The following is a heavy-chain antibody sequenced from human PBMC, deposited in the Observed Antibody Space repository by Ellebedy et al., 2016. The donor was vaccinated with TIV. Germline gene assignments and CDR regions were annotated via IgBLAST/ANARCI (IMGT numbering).Heavy chain of an antibody. Sequence: GGSLRLXXVVSGFTFRSYGMHWVRQAPGKGLEWVAVISADGNTKHYADSVKGRFTISRDNAKNSLFMQMNNLRAEDTAVYYCARDKAAATGFYYSSYGMDVWGQGTTVTVSS. CDR1: GFTFRSYG. V-gene: IGHV3-30*03. D-gene: IGHD6-13*01. J-gene: IGHJ6*02. CDR3: ARDKAAATGFYYSSYGMDV. CDR2: ISADGNTK.